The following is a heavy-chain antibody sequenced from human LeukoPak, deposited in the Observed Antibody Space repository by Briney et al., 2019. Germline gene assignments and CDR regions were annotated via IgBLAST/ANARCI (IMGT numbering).Heavy chain of an antibody. V-gene: IGHV1-24*01. CDR1: GYTLTELS. CDR3: ATPGVPAAKWGYYYGMDV. D-gene: IGHD2-2*01. J-gene: IGHJ6*04. Sequence: GSVRVSCKVSGYTLTELSMHWVRQAPGKGLEWMGGFYPEDGGTIYAQKLQGRVTMTEDTSTDTAYMELSSLRSEDTAVYYCATPGVPAAKWGYYYGMDVWGKGTTVTVSS. CDR2: FYPEDGGT.